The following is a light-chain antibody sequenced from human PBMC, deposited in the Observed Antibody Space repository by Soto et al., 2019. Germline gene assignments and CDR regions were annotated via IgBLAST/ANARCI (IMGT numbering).Light chain of an antibody. CDR3: QHYGSSPPT. CDR2: EAS. J-gene: IGKJ1*01. Sequence: ELVLTQSPGTLSLSPGERATLSCRASQSVSSSYVAWYQQKPGQAPRLLIYEASIRAIVIPDRFSGSGSGTASTSTNTDREPKDLAVYHCQHYGSSPPTSGQGSKVEIK. CDR1: QSVSSSY. V-gene: IGKV3-20*01.